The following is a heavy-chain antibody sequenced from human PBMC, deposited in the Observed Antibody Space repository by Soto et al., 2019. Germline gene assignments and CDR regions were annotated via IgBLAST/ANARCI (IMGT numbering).Heavy chain of an antibody. V-gene: IGHV5-51*01. CDR3: ARLSCDLWRINAQCGYYHYMDV. Sequence: GESLKISCKGSGYSFTSYWIGWVRQMPGKGLEWMGIIYPGDSETRYSPSFQGQVTISADKSISTAYLQWSSLKASDTAMYYCARLSCDLWRINAQCGYYHYMDVWGKGTTGTVSS. CDR1: GYSFTSYW. CDR2: IYPGDSET. J-gene: IGHJ6*03. D-gene: IGHD3-3*01.